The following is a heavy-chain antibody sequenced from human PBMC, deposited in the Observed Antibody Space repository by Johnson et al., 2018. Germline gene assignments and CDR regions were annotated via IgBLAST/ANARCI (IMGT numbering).Heavy chain of an antibody. CDR3: ARGLFGAGPYFDS. V-gene: IGHV3-69-1*01. CDR2: ITSSNFK. Sequence: PQAPGKGLEWISSITSSNFKSYADSLKGRFTISRDNAKNSLFLQMISLRAEDTAVYYCARGLFGAGPYFDSWGQGTLVTVSS. D-gene: IGHD3-10*01. J-gene: IGHJ4*02.